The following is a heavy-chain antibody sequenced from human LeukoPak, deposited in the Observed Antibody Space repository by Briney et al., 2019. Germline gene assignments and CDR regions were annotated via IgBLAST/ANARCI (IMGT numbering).Heavy chain of an antibody. CDR2: ISSSSSTV. CDR3: ARAHHRRVYDYVWGSYPY. D-gene: IGHD3-16*02. CDR1: GFTFSDYY. J-gene: IGHJ4*02. V-gene: IGHV3-11*04. Sequence: GGSLRLSCAASGFTFSDYYMSWIRQVPGKGLEWVSYISSSSSTVYYADSVKGRFTISRDNAKNSLYLQMNSLRAEDTAVYYCARAHHRRVYDYVWGSYPYWGQGTLVTVSS.